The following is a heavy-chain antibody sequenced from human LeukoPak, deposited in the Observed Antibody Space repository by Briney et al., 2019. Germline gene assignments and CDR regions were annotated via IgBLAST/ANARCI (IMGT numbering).Heavy chain of an antibody. Sequence: PGGSLRLSCAASGFTFSSYAMSWVRQAPGKGLEWVSAISGSGGSTYYADSVKGRFTISIDNSKNTLYLQMNSLRAEDTAVYYCAKEAGDVWFGELPIHFDYWGQGTLVTVSS. CDR3: AKEAGDVWFGELPIHFDY. J-gene: IGHJ4*02. D-gene: IGHD3-10*01. V-gene: IGHV3-23*01. CDR2: ISGSGGST. CDR1: GFTFSSYA.